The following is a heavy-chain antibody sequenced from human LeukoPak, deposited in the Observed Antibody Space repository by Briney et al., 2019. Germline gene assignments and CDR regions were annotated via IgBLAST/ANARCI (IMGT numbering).Heavy chain of an antibody. V-gene: IGHV1-69*04. Sequence: GASVKVSCKASGYTFTSYGISWVRQAPGQGLEWMGRIIPILGIANYAQKFQGRVTITADKSTSTAYMELSSLRSEDTAVYYGARGADILTGFDYYYYGMDVWGQGTTVTASS. CDR1: GYTFTSYG. J-gene: IGHJ6*02. CDR2: IIPILGIA. D-gene: IGHD3-9*01. CDR3: ARGADILTGFDYYYYGMDV.